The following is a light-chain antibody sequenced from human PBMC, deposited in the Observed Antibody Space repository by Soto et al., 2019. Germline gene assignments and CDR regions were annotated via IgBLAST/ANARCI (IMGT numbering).Light chain of an antibody. CDR2: DVS. Sequence: QSALTQPRSVSGSPGQSVTISCTGTSSDVGGYNFVSWYQQHPGKVPKLMIYDVSQRPSGVPDRFSGSKSGNTASLTISGLQADDEADYYCGTWDSCLSAVVFGGGTQLNVL. CDR1: SSDVGGYNF. CDR3: GTWDSCLSAVV. V-gene: IGLV2-11*01. J-gene: IGLJ2*01.